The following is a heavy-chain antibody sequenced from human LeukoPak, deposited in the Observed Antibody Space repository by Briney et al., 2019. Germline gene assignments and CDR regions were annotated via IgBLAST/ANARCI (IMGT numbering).Heavy chain of an antibody. D-gene: IGHD3-22*01. J-gene: IGHJ4*02. CDR2: IRHDGSDK. V-gene: IGHV3-30*02. CDR3: ARGGFDYYDSSGFFDY. Sequence: GGSLRLSCAASGFTFSTYDMHWVRQAPGKGLEWVSFIRHDGSDKLYADSVKGRFTISRDNSKNTLYLQMNSLRAEDTAVYYCARGGFDYYDSSGFFDYWGQGTLVTVSS. CDR1: GFTFSTYD.